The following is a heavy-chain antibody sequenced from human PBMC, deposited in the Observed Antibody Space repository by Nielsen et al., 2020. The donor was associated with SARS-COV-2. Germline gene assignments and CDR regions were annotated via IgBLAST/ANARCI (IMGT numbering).Heavy chain of an antibody. D-gene: IGHD4-11*01. J-gene: IGHJ4*02. CDR3: AKDQMGYSNYARY. CDR2: ISYDGSNK. Sequence: GGSLRLSCAASGFTFSSYAMHWVRQAPGKGLEWVAVISYDGSNKYYADSVKGRFTISRDNSKNTLYLQMNSLRAEDTAVYYCAKDQMGYSNYARYWGQGTLVTVSS. V-gene: IGHV3-30-3*01. CDR1: GFTFSSYA.